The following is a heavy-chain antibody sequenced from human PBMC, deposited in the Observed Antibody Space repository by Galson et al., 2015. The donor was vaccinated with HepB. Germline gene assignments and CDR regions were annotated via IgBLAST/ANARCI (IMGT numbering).Heavy chain of an antibody. J-gene: IGHJ5*02. V-gene: IGHV2-70*04. D-gene: IGHD2-21*02. CDR2: IDWDDDK. CDR1: GFSLRSSGVR. Sequence: PAQVKPTQTLTLTCTFSGFSLRSSGVRVSWIRQPPGKALEWLARIDWDDDKFYRASLKTRLTISKDTSKNQVVLTMTNMDPVDTATYYCVRIGRSSDWNNWFDPWGQGTLVIVSS. CDR3: VRIGRSSDWNNWFDP.